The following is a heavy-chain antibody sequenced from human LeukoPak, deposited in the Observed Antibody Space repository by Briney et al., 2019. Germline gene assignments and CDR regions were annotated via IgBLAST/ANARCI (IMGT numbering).Heavy chain of an antibody. CDR3: ASGPESYYFDY. CDR1: GGSISSSSYY. CDR2: IYYSGST. J-gene: IGHJ4*02. Sequence: SETLSLTCTVSGGSISSSSYYWGWIRQPPGKGLEWIGSIYYSGSTYYNPSLNSRVTISVDTSKNQFSLKMTSVTVADTAMYYCASGPESYYFDYWGQGALVTVSS. V-gene: IGHV4-39*07.